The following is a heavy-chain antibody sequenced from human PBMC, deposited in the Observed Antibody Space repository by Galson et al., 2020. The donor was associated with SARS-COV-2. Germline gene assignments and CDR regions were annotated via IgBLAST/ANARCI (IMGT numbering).Heavy chain of an antibody. D-gene: IGHD3-3*01. CDR3: TTVPDFWSGYCDY. J-gene: IGHJ4*02. V-gene: IGHV3-15*07. CDR2: IKSKTDGGTT. CDR1: GFTFSNAW. Sequence: GESLKISCAASGFTFSNAWMNWVRQAPGKGLEWVGRIKSKTDGGTTDYAAPVKGRFTISRDDSKNTLYLQMNSLKTEDTAVYYCTTVPDFWSGYCDYWGQGTLVTVSS.